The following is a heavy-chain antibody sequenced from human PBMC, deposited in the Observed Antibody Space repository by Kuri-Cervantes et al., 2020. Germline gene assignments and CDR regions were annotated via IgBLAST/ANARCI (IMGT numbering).Heavy chain of an antibody. V-gene: IGHV3-74*03. D-gene: IGHD2-2*01. J-gene: IGHJ6*02. CDR2: SISDGRSA. CDR3: ARDRTYTMDV. Sequence: GESLKISCAASGFTFSSYWMHWVRQVPGKGLVWVSRSISDGRSATYADAVRGRFTISRDNAKNTLYLQMNSLADEDTAVYYCARDRTYTMDVWGQGTTVTVSS. CDR1: GFTFSSYW.